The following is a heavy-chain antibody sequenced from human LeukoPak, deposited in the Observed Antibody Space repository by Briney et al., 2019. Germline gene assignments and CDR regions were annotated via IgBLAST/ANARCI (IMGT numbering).Heavy chain of an antibody. D-gene: IGHD3-3*01. V-gene: IGHV3-7*04. CDR3: ARSSVGVRFLEWLLPLDY. CDR1: GFTFSSYW. CDR2: IKQDGSEK. J-gene: IGHJ4*02. Sequence: PGGSLRLSCAASGFTFSSYWMSWVRQAPGKGLEWVANIKQDGSEKYYVDSVKGRFTISRDNSKNTLYLQMNSLRAEDTAVYYCARSSVGVRFLEWLLPLDYWGQGTLVTVSS.